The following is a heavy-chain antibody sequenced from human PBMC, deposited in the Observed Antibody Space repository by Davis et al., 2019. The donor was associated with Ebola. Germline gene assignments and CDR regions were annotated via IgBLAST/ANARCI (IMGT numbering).Heavy chain of an antibody. CDR3: ASRLLWFGD. CDR2: IYYSGST. J-gene: IGHJ4*02. V-gene: IGHV4-39*01. Sequence: MPSETLSLTYAVSGGSISSSSYYWGWIRQPPGKGLEWIGSIYYSGSTYYNPSLKSRVTISVDTSKNQFSLKLSSVTAADTAVYYCASRLLWFGDWGQGTLVTVSS. D-gene: IGHD3-10*01. CDR1: GGSISSSSYY.